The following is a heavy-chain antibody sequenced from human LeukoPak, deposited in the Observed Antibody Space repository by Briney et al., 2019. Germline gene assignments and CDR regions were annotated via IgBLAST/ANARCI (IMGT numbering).Heavy chain of an antibody. D-gene: IGHD6-13*01. J-gene: IGHJ4*02. CDR2: INPSGGST. CDR1: GYTFTSYY. CDR3: ARVGAAAGHFYDY. Sequence: ASVKVSCKASGYTFTSYYMHWVRRAPGQGLEWMGIINPSGGSTSYAQKFQGRVTMTRDMSTSTVYMELSSLRSEDTAVYYCARVGAAAGHFYDYWGQGTLVTVSS. V-gene: IGHV1-46*01.